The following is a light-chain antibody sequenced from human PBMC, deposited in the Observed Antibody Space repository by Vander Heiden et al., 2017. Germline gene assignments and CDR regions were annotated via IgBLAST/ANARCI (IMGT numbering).Light chain of an antibody. J-gene: IGKJ4*01. CDR1: QYISNY. CDR2: AAS. V-gene: IGKV1-39*01. CDR3: QQSFTTPLT. Sequence: DIQMTQSPSSLSASVGDRVTITCRASQYISNYLKWYQQKPGKAPKLLIFAASNLQSGVPSRCSGSGSGIDFTLTISSLQPEDFATYYCQQSFTTPLTFGGGTKVEIK.